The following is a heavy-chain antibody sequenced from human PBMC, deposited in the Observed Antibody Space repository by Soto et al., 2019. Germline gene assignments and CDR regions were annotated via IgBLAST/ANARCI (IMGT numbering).Heavy chain of an antibody. CDR2: IYYSGRT. V-gene: IGHV4-59*01. D-gene: IGHD6-19*01. CDR3: ASFFCCYSGPRGLLSFPSQRSFDL. Sequence: PSETLSLTCTVSGGSISSYYWSWIRQPPGKGLEWIGHIYYSGRTDYNPSLKSRVTISVDTSKNQFSLNLSSVTAADTAVYYCASFFCCYSGPRGLLSFPSQRSFDL. J-gene: IGHJ2*01. CDR1: GGSISSYY.